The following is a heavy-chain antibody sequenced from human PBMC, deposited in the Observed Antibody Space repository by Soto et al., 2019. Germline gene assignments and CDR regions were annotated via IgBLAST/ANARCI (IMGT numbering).Heavy chain of an antibody. D-gene: IGHD1-26*01. CDR2: ISGSGYST. V-gene: IGHV3-23*01. J-gene: IGHJ4*02. Sequence: EVQLLGSGGGLVQPGGSLRLSCAASGFTFTSYAMSWVRQAPGKGLEWVSLISGSGYSTYYADSVKGRFTISRDNSKNTLYLQMNSLRAEDTAIYYCAKDEGSGSYPDYWGQGTLVTVSS. CDR1: GFTFTSYA. CDR3: AKDEGSGSYPDY.